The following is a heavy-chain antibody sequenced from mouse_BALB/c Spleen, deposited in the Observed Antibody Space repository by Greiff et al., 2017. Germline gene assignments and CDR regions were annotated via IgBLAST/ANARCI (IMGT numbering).Heavy chain of an antibody. Sequence: EVHLVESGGGLVKPGGSLKLSCAASGFTFSDYYMYWVRQTPEKRLEWVATISDGGSYTYYPDSVKGRFTISRDNAKNNLYLQMSSLKSEDTAMYYCARGPYDFYAMDYWGQGTSVTVSS. V-gene: IGHV5-4*02. D-gene: IGHD2-12*01. CDR3: ARGPYDFYAMDY. CDR2: ISDGGSYT. CDR1: GFTFSDYY. J-gene: IGHJ4*01.